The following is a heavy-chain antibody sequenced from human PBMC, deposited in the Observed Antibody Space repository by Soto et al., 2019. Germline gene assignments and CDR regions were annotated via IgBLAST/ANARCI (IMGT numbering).Heavy chain of an antibody. CDR3: ARLYCSSTSCYWGNWFDP. D-gene: IGHD2-2*01. CDR2: IYYSGST. V-gene: IGHV4-39*01. J-gene: IGHJ5*02. CDR1: GGSISSSSYY. Sequence: SETLSLTCTVSGGSISSSSYYWVWIRQPPGKGLEWIGSIYYSGSTYYNPSLKSRVTISVDTSKNQFSLKLSSVTAADTAVYYCARLYCSSTSCYWGNWFDPWGQGTLVTVSS.